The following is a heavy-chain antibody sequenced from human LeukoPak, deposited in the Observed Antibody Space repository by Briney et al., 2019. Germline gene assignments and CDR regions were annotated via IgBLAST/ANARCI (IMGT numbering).Heavy chain of an antibody. Sequence: SETLSLTCAVYGGSFSGYYWSWIRQPSGKGLEWIGEINHSGSTNYNPSLKSRVTISVDTSKNQFSLKLSSVTAADTAVYYCGRQNFDYWGQGTLVTVSS. CDR1: GGSFSGYY. V-gene: IGHV4-34*01. J-gene: IGHJ4*02. CDR2: INHSGST. CDR3: GRQNFDY.